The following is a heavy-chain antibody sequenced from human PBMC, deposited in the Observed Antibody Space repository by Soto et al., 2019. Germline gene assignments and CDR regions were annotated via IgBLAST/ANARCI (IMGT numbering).Heavy chain of an antibody. D-gene: IGHD3-10*01. CDR1: GFTFSSYG. J-gene: IGHJ3*02. CDR2: IWYDGSNK. Sequence: GGSLRLSCAASGFTFSSYGMHWVRQAPGKGLEWVAVIWYDGSNKYYADSVKGRFTISRDNSKNTRYLQMNSLRAEDPAVYYCAGSPGGSLKSGSGSYLYPGDAFDIWGQGTMVTVSS. V-gene: IGHV3-33*01. CDR3: AGSPGGSLKSGSGSYLYPGDAFDI.